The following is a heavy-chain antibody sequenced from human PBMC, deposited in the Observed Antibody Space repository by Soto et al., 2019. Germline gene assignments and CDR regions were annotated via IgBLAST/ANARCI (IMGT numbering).Heavy chain of an antibody. J-gene: IGHJ5*01. CDR3: ARLVDSAMVRSDWFDS. Sequence: QVQLVQSGAEVKKPGSSVKVSCKASGGTFSSYAISWVRQAPGQGLEWMGGFIPIFGTANYAQTFQGRVTITADESTSTADMGLSSLRSEDTAVYYCARLVDSAMVRSDWFDSWGQGTLVTVSS. V-gene: IGHV1-69*12. CDR1: GGTFSSYA. D-gene: IGHD5-18*01. CDR2: FIPIFGTA.